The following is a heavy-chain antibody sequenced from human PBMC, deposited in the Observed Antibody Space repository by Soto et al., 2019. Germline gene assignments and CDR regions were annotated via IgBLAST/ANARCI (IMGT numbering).Heavy chain of an antibody. Sequence: SETLSLTCTVSGGSISSYYWSWIRQPPGKGLEWIGYIYYSGSTNYNPSLKSRVTISVDTSKNQFSLKLSSVTAADTAVYYGARGFAIGWYTYFFDLWGQGPLVTVS. CDR2: IYYSGST. D-gene: IGHD6-19*01. V-gene: IGHV4-59*01. J-gene: IGHJ4*02. CDR1: GGSISSYY. CDR3: ARGFAIGWYTYFFDL.